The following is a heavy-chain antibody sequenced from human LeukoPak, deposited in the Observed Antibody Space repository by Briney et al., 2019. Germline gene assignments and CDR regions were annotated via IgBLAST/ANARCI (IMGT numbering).Heavy chain of an antibody. CDR1: GGTFSSYA. V-gene: IGHV1-69*13. CDR3: ARYGHCSGGNCYEDNYYYYGMDV. Sequence: SVKVSCKASGGTFSSYAISWVRQAPGQGLEWMGGIIPIFGTANYAQKFQGRVTITADESTSTAYMELSSLRSEDTAVYYCARYGHCSGGNCYEDNYYYYGMDVWGQGTTVTVSS. CDR2: IIPIFGTA. D-gene: IGHD2-15*01. J-gene: IGHJ6*02.